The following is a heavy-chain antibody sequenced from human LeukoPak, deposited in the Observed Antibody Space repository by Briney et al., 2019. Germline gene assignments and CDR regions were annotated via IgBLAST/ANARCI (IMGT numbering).Heavy chain of an antibody. CDR1: GFTFSSYA. CDR2: IKSDGSST. Sequence: GGSLRLSCAASGFTFSSYAMHWVRQAPGKGRVWVSGIKSDGSSTSYVDSVKGRFTISRDNAKNTLDLQMNGLRAEDTAVYYCARGGYGAHMGWGQGTLVTVSS. CDR3: ARGGYGAHMG. V-gene: IGHV3-74*01. D-gene: IGHD4-17*01. J-gene: IGHJ4*02.